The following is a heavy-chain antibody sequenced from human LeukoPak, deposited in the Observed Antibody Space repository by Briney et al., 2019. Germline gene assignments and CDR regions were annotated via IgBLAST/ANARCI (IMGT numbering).Heavy chain of an antibody. CDR3: ASLSDYGSNFFDY. V-gene: IGHV4-59*08. CDR2: VYHNGKT. CDR1: GVSISSYY. Sequence: SETLSLTCTVSGVSISSYYWSRIRQPPGKGLEWIGYVYHNGKTKYNPSLKSRVTISVDTSENQFSLWLSSVTAADSAVYYCASLSDYGSNFFDYWGQGTLVAVSS. D-gene: IGHD4-23*01. J-gene: IGHJ4*02.